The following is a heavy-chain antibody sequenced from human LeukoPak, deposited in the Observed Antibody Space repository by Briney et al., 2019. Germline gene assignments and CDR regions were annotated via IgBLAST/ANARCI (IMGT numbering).Heavy chain of an antibody. CDR3: ARWALAYSSSFPSHFDY. V-gene: IGHV1-18*01. CDR2: ISAYNGNT. D-gene: IGHD6-6*01. Sequence: ASVKVSCKASGYTCTSYGISWVRQAPGQGLEWMGWISAYNGNTNYAQKLQGRVTMTTDTSTSTAYMELRSLRSDDTAVYYCARWALAYSSSFPSHFDYWGQGTLVTVSS. CDR1: GYTCTSYG. J-gene: IGHJ4*02.